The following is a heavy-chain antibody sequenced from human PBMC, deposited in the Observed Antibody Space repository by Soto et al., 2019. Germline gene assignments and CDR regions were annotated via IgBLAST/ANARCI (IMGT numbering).Heavy chain of an antibody. CDR2: ISVDGSGK. CDR1: GFTFDTYG. CDR3: GSTDVRGWYFVDY. J-gene: IGHJ4*01. V-gene: IGHV3-30*03. Sequence: QVQLVESGGGVVQPGRSLRLSCEASGFTFDTYGMHWVRQAPGKGLEWVALISVDGSGKHNADSVKGRFTISRDNSRNTLYLQMDSLRAEDTAVYYCGSTDVRGWYFVDYWGHGTLVTVSP. D-gene: IGHD6-19*01.